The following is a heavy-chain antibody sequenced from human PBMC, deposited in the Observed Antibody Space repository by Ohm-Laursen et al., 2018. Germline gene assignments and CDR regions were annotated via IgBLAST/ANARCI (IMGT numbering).Heavy chain of an antibody. CDR3: AKEGYCSSTSCYWADYYYYYGMDV. CDR2: ISWNSGSI. Sequence: SLRLSCSASGFTFDDYAMHWVRQAPGKGLEWVSGISWNSGSIGYADSVKGRFTISRDNAKNSLYLQMNSLRAEDTALYYCAKEGYCSSTSCYWADYYYYYGMDVWGQGTTVTVSS. CDR1: GFTFDDYA. V-gene: IGHV3-9*01. J-gene: IGHJ6*02. D-gene: IGHD2-2*01.